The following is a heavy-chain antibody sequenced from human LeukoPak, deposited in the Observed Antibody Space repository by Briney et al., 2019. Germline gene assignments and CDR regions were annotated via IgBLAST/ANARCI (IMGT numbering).Heavy chain of an antibody. CDR3: ARYTAAAALDY. CDR2: ISSSSTYI. CDR1: GFTFSAYS. J-gene: IGHJ4*02. Sequence: PGGSQRLSCAASGFTFSAYSMSWVRQAPGKGLEWVSSISSSSTYIYYADSVKGRFAVSGDNAKNSLYLQMNSLRVEDTAVYYRARYTAAAALDYWGQGTLVTVSS. V-gene: IGHV3-21*01. D-gene: IGHD6-25*01.